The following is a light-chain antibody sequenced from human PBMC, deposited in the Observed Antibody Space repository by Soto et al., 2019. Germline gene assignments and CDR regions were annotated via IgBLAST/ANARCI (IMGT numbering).Light chain of an antibody. V-gene: IGKV3-11*01. J-gene: IGKJ3*01. Sequence: EIVLPQSPATLSLSPGERATLSCRASPSVSSSLAWYQQKPGQAPRLLIYDASNRANGIPARFSGSGSGTDFNLAISSLETDSFAVYYCQQRSNWVFTFGPGTNVDI. CDR2: DAS. CDR3: QQRSNWVFT. CDR1: PSVSSS.